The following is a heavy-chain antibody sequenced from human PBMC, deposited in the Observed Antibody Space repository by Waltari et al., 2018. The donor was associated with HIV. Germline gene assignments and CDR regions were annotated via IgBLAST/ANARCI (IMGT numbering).Heavy chain of an antibody. V-gene: IGHV3-23*01. J-gene: IGHJ6*02. CDR3: ATLMEFDWLLMDV. Sequence: EVQLLESGGGLVQPGGSLRLSCAASGFTFSAYAMSWVRQAPGKGLEGVSAISGGGGSSYYADSVKGRFTISRDNSKNTLYLQMNSLRAEDTAIYYCATLMEFDWLLMDVWGQGTTVTVSS. D-gene: IGHD3-9*01. CDR1: GFTFSAYA. CDR2: ISGGGGSS.